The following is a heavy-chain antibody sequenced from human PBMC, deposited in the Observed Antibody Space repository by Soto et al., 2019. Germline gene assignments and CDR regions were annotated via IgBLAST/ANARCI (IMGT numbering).Heavy chain of an antibody. Sequence: ETLSLTCTVSGGSISSYYWSWIRQPAGKGLGWIGRIYTSGSTNYNPSLKSRVTMSVDTSKNQFSLKLSSVTAADTAVYYCARGEGQFDTTGSYYVYWGQGSLVTVSS. J-gene: IGHJ4*02. D-gene: IGHD3-22*01. V-gene: IGHV4-4*07. CDR1: GGSISSYY. CDR3: ARGEGQFDTTGSYYVY. CDR2: IYTSGST.